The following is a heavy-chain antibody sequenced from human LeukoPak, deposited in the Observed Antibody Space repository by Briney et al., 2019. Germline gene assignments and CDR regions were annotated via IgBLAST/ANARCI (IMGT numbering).Heavy chain of an antibody. Sequence: PSETLSLTCTVSGGSISSSSYYWGWIRQPPGKGLEWIGSIYYSGSTYYNPSLKSRVTISVDTSKNQFSLKLSSVTAADPAVYYCASRITMVRGVFEFDPWGQGTLVTVSS. V-gene: IGHV4-39*01. CDR3: ASRITMVRGVFEFDP. CDR2: IYYSGST. D-gene: IGHD3-10*01. J-gene: IGHJ5*02. CDR1: GGSISSSSYY.